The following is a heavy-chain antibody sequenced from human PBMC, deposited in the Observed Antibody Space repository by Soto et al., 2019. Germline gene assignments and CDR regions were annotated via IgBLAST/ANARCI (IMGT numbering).Heavy chain of an antibody. CDR2: IDWDDEK. V-gene: IGHV2-70*01. J-gene: IGHJ6*02. D-gene: IGHD3-9*01. CDR1: GFSLSTSGMC. CDR3: ERTPIRYVDWYCNMDV. Sequence: ESGPTLLNPTQTLTLTCTVSGFSLSTSGMCVSWIRQPPGKALEWLALIDWDDEKFYSTSLKTRLSISKDTSTNLVVLTMANMDPVDTGTYYCERTPIRYVDWYCNMDVWGQGTTVTVSS.